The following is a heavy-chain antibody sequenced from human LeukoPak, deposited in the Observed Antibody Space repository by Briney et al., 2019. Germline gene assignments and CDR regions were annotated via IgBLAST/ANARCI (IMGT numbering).Heavy chain of an antibody. Sequence: GGSLRLSCAASGFASGFTFSGSAMHWVRLAPGRGLEWLAVISYDGSIEYYADSVKGRFTISRDNSNNTLYLQMNSLTGDDTAVYYCATGWLRTNCFDPWGQGTLVTVTS. V-gene: IGHV3-30*04. CDR1: GFTFSGSA. CDR3: ATGWLRTNCFDP. CDR2: ISYDGSIE. D-gene: IGHD5-12*01. J-gene: IGHJ5*02.